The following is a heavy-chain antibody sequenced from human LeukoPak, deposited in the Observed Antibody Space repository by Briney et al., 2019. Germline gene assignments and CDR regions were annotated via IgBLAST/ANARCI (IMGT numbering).Heavy chain of an antibody. CDR3: ATRFGLDYYYYYMDV. D-gene: IGHD3-10*01. J-gene: IGHJ6*03. Sequence: GGSLRLSCAASGFIFSSYWMHWVRHAPGKGLAWVSTIDGDGANTYYADSVRGRFTISRDNSKNTLSLQMTSLRADDTAVYYCATRFGLDYYYYYMDVWGKGTTVTVSS. V-gene: IGHV3-23*01. CDR1: GFIFSSYW. CDR2: IDGDGANT.